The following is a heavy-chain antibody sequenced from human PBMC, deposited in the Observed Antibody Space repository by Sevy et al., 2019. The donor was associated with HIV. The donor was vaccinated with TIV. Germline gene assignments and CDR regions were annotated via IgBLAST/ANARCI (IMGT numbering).Heavy chain of an antibody. CDR1: GFTFSSYG. Sequence: GGSLRLSCAASGFTFSSYGMHWVRQAPGKGLEWVAVISYDGSNKYYADSVKGRFTISRDNSKNTLYRQMNSLRAEDTAVYYCAKEVPYYDFWSGYYDGWFDPWGQGTLVTVSS. J-gene: IGHJ5*02. V-gene: IGHV3-30*18. D-gene: IGHD3-3*01. CDR3: AKEVPYYDFWSGYYDGWFDP. CDR2: ISYDGSNK.